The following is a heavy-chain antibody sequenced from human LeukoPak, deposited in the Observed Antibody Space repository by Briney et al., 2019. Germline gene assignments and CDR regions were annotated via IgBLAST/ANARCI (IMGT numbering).Heavy chain of an antibody. Sequence: EGSLRLSCAASGFTFSSYAMSWVRQAPGKGLEWVSAISGSGGSTYYADSVKGRFTISRDNSKNTLYLQMNSLRAEDTAVYYCAKDGYSSSWLYFDYWGQGTLVTVSS. CDR2: ISGSGGST. D-gene: IGHD6-13*01. CDR1: GFTFSSYA. V-gene: IGHV3-23*01. CDR3: AKDGYSSSWLYFDY. J-gene: IGHJ4*02.